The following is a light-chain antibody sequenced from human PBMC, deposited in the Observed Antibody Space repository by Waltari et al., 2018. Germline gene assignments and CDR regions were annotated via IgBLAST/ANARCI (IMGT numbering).Light chain of an antibody. CDR2: QDN. CDR1: KLGDKY. J-gene: IGLJ2*01. V-gene: IGLV3-1*01. CDR3: QAWDSGVI. Sequence: SYDLTQPPSVSVSPGQTATITCCGDKLGDKYVCWYQQRPGQSPVLLVFQDNKRPSGIPERFSGSNSGNTATLTISGTQAMDETDYYCQAWDSGVIFGGGTKLTVL.